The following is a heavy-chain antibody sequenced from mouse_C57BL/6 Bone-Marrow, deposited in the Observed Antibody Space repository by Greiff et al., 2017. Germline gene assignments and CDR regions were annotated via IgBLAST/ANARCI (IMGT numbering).Heavy chain of an antibody. CDR2: IYPGSGST. J-gene: IGHJ4*01. CDR3: ARYFYAMDY. Sequence: QVQLKESGAELVKPGASVKMSCKASGYNFTSYWITWVKQRPGQGLEWIGDIYPGSGSTNYNEKFKSKATLTVDTSSSTAYMQLSSLTSEDSAVYYCARYFYAMDYWGQGTSVTVSS. V-gene: IGHV1-55*01. CDR1: GYNFTSYW.